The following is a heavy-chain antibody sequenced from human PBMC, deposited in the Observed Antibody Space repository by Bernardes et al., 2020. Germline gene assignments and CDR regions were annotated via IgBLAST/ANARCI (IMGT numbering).Heavy chain of an antibody. Sequence: GGSLRLSCAASGFTFDDYAMHWVRQAPGTGLEWVSLISWDGGSTYYADSVKGRFTISRDNSKNSLYLQMNSLRAEDTALYYCAKDKLVGATYYYGMDVWGQGTTVTVSS. J-gene: IGHJ6*02. CDR3: AKDKLVGATYYYGMDV. D-gene: IGHD1-26*01. V-gene: IGHV3-43D*04. CDR1: GFTFDDYA. CDR2: ISWDGGST.